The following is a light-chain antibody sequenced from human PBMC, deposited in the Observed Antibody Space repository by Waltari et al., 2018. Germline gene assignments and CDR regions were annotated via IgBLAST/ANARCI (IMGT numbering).Light chain of an antibody. J-gene: IGLJ2*01. CDR2: DVS. CDR3: SSYTSSSTVV. Sequence: QSALTQPASVSGSPGQSITISCTGTSSDVGGYNYVSWYQQHPGKAPKLMIYDVSNRPSGVSNRSSGSKSGNTASLTISGLQAEDEAYYYCSSYTSSSTVVFGGGTKLTVL. CDR1: SSDVGGYNY. V-gene: IGLV2-14*03.